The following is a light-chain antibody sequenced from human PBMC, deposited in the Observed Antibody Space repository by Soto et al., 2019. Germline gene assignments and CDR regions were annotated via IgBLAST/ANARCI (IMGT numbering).Light chain of an antibody. J-gene: IGKJ1*01. CDR3: MQSIQLPRT. CDR2: AVS. Sequence: IVLTQTPLSLSVPPGQPASISGKSSQSLLHNDGKTYLYWYLQKTGQAPQLLTYAVSNRSSGVPDRFSGSGSGTDFTLKISRVEAEDVGVYYCMQSIQLPRTFGQGTKVDIK. CDR1: QSLLHNDGKTY. V-gene: IGKV2D-29*01.